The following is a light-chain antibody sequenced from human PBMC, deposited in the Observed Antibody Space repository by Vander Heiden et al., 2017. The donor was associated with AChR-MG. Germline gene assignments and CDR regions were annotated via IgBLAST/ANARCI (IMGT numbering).Light chain of an antibody. CDR3: QQYGSSPFS. CDR2: GAS. CDR1: QSVSSSY. J-gene: IGKJ3*01. V-gene: IGKV3-20*01. Sequence: EIVLTQSPGTLFLSPGERAPLSCRASQSVSSSYLAWYQQKPGQAPRLLIYGASNRATGIPDRFSGSGSGTDFTLTISRLEPEDFAVFYCQQYGSSPFSFGPGTKVAIK.